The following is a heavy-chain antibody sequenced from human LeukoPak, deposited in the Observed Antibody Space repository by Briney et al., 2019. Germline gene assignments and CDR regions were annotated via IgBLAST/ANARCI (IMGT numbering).Heavy chain of an antibody. V-gene: IGHV3-15*01. CDR3: AKSSRLGLYYYYYYMDV. CDR1: GFTFSNAW. CDR2: IKSKTDGGTT. D-gene: IGHD2-2*01. Sequence: GGSLRLSCAASGFTFSNAWMSWVRQAPGKGLEWVGRIKSKTDGGTTDYAAPVKGRFTISRDNSKNTLYLQMNSLRAEDTAVYYCAKSSRLGLYYYYYYMDVWGKGTTVTVSS. J-gene: IGHJ6*03.